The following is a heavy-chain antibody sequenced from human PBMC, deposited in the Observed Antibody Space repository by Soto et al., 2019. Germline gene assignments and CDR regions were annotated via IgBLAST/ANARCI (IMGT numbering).Heavy chain of an antibody. CDR3: VRGRVYAIAGGYYYYGMDV. J-gene: IGHJ6*02. CDR1: GGTFSSYA. Sequence: QVQLVQSGAEVKKPGSSVKVSCKASGGTFSSYAISWVRQAPGQGLEWMGGIIPIFGTANYAQKFQGRVTITADESTSTAYMELSSLRSEDTAVYYCVRGRVYAIAGGYYYYGMDVWGQGTTVTVSS. CDR2: IIPIFGTA. D-gene: IGHD2-8*01. V-gene: IGHV1-69*01.